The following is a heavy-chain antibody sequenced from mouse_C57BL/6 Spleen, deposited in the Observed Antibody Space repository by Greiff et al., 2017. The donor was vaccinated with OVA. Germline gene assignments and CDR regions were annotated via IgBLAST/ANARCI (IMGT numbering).Heavy chain of an antibody. V-gene: IGHV14-2*01. CDR2: IDPEDGET. J-gene: IGHJ2*01. D-gene: IGHD2-2*01. CDR1: GFNIKDYY. CDR3: ARRIYDGYDDY. Sequence: EVQLQQSGAELVKPGASVKLSCTASGFNIKDYYMHWVKQRTEQGLEWIGRIDPEDGETKYAPQFQGKATITADTSSNTAYLQLSSLTSEDTAVYYCARRIYDGYDDYWGQGTTLTVSS.